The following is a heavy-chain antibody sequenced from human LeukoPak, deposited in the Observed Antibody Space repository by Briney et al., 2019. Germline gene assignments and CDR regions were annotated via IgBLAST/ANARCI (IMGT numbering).Heavy chain of an antibody. CDR1: GFTFSSYA. D-gene: IGHD5-12*01. Sequence: PGGSLRLSCAVSGFTFSSYAMSWVRQAPGKGLEWVSVISGGGGSTYHADTYYAESVKGRFTITGDNSKNTLYLQMSTLRAEDTAVYYCAKVMGWLRFDYWGQGTLVTVSS. V-gene: IGHV3-23*01. J-gene: IGHJ4*02. CDR2: ISGGGGSTYHADT. CDR3: AKVMGWLRFDY.